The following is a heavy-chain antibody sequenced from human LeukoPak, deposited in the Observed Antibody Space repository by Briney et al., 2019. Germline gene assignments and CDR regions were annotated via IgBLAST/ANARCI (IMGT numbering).Heavy chain of an antibody. D-gene: IGHD3-3*01. V-gene: IGHV3-7*01. CDR2: LNQDGSEK. CDR1: GFTFSSYD. CDR3: ARDPHFGFLEWLPYNYYYYGMDV. J-gene: IGHJ6*02. Sequence: GGSLRLSCAASGFTFSSYDMHWVRQAPGKGLEWVANLNQDGSEKYYVDSVKGRFTISRDNAKNSLYLQMNSLRAEDTAVYYCARDPHFGFLEWLPYNYYYYGMDVWGQGTTVTVSS.